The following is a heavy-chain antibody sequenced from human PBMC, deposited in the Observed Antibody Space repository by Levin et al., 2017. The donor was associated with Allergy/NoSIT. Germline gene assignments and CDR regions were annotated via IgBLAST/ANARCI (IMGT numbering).Heavy chain of an antibody. J-gene: IGHJ3*02. Sequence: ASVKVSCKASGYTFTGHYIHWVRQAPGQGLEWMGWINPDSGATSYVEKFQGRVTMTRDTSISTAFMELSSLRSDDTAVFYCAREPPQSRGWYGYAFDIWGQGTMVTVSS. CDR3: AREPPQSRGWYGYAFDI. CDR1: GYTFTGHY. CDR2: INPDSGAT. V-gene: IGHV1-2*02. D-gene: IGHD6-19*01.